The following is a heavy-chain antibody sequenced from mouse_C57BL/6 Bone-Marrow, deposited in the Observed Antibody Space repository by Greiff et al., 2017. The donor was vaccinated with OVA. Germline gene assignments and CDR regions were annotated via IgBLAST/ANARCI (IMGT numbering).Heavy chain of an antibody. V-gene: IGHV5-4*01. CDR3: ARDDYDSSYWYFDV. D-gene: IGHD1-1*01. Sequence: EVQLVESGGGLVKPGGSLKLSCAASGFTFSSYAMSWVRQTPEKRLEWVATISDGGSYTYYPDNVKGRFTISRDNAKNNLYMQMSHLKSEDTAMYYCARDDYDSSYWYFDVWGTGTTVTVSS. CDR2: ISDGGSYT. J-gene: IGHJ1*03. CDR1: GFTFSSYA.